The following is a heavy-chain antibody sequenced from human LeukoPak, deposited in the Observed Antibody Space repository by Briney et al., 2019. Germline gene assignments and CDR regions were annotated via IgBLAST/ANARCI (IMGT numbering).Heavy chain of an antibody. J-gene: IGHJ4*02. Sequence: PSETLSLTCAVYGGSFSGYYWSWIRQPPGKGLEWIGEINHSGSTNYNPSLKSRVTISVDTSKNQFSLKLSSVTAADTAVYYCAREAPIVGARFGFVYWGQGTLVTVSS. CDR3: AREAPIVGARFGFVY. CDR2: INHSGST. V-gene: IGHV4-34*01. CDR1: GGSFSGYY. D-gene: IGHD1-26*01.